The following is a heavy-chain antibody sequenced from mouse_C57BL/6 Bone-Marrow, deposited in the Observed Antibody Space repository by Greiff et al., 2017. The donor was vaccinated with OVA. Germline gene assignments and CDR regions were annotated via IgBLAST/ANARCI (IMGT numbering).Heavy chain of an antibody. V-gene: IGHV5-6*01. CDR1: GFTFSSYG. Sequence: EVNVVESGGDLVKPGGSLKLSCAASGFTFSSYGMSWVRQTPDKRLEWVATISSGGSYTYYPDSVKGRFTISRDNAKNTLYLQMSSLKSEDTAMYYCARHHYYGSSYWYFDVWGTGTTVTVSS. J-gene: IGHJ1*03. D-gene: IGHD1-1*01. CDR3: ARHHYYGSSYWYFDV. CDR2: ISSGGSYT.